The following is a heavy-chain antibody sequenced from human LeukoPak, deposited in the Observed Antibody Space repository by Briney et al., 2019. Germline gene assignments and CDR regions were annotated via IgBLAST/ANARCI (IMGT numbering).Heavy chain of an antibody. V-gene: IGHV1-69*13. CDR1: GGTFSSYA. Sequence: GASVKVSCKASGGTFSSYAISWVRQAPGQGLEWMGGIIPIFGTANYAQKFQGRVTITADESTSTAYMELSSLRSEDTAVYYCARVGYSSSSFTPFDYWGQGTLVTVSS. J-gene: IGHJ4*02. CDR2: IIPIFGTA. CDR3: ARVGYSSSSFTPFDY. D-gene: IGHD6-6*01.